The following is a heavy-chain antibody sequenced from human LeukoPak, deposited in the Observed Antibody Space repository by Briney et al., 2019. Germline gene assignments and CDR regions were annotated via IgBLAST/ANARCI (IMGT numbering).Heavy chain of an antibody. D-gene: IGHD3/OR15-3a*01. Sequence: ASVKVSCKASGYTFTDYYIHWVRQAPGQGLEWMGWINPNSGGTDYAQKFRGRVTMTRDTSTSTAYMDLSSLISDDTAVYYCARDREGLAYFDYWGQGTLVTVSS. CDR3: ARDREGLAYFDY. V-gene: IGHV1-2*02. CDR1: GYTFTDYY. CDR2: INPNSGGT. J-gene: IGHJ4*02.